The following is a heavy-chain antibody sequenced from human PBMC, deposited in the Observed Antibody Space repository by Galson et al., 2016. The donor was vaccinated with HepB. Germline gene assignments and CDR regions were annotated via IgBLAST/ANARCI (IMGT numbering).Heavy chain of an antibody. CDR3: ARHGRTAAVEFDY. CDR2: IYYSGST. J-gene: IGHJ4*02. V-gene: IGHV4-59*08. CDR1: GGSISSYY. Sequence: ETLSLTCTVSGGSISSYYWSWIRQPPGKGLEWIGNIYYSGSTNYNPSLMSRLTISVDTSKNQFSLRLSSVTAADTAVYYCARHGRTAAVEFDYWGQGTLVTVSS. D-gene: IGHD6-13*01.